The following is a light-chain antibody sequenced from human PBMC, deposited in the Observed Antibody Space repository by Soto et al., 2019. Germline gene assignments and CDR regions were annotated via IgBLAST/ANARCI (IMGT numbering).Light chain of an antibody. CDR2: EVS. J-gene: IGLJ3*02. CDR3: SSYAGSNNIWL. Sequence: QSALTQPPSASGSPGQSVTISCTGTSSDVGGYNYVSWYQQHPGKAPKVMIYEVSKRPSGVPDRFSGSKSGHTASLTVSGLQAEDEADYYCSSYAGSNNIWLFGGGTKLTVL. V-gene: IGLV2-8*01. CDR1: SSDVGGYNY.